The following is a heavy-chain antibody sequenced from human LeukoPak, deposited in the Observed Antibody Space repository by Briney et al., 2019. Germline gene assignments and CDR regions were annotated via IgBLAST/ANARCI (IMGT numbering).Heavy chain of an antibody. V-gene: IGHV4-39*01. Sequence: PSETLSLTCTVSGGSISSSSYCWGWIRQPPGKGLEWIGSIYYSGSTYYNPSLKSRVTISVDTSKNQFSLKLSSVTAADTAVYYCARGVQEMGYWGQGTLVTVSS. CDR2: IYYSGST. CDR3: ARGVQEMGY. J-gene: IGHJ4*02. CDR1: GGSISSSSYC. D-gene: IGHD5-24*01.